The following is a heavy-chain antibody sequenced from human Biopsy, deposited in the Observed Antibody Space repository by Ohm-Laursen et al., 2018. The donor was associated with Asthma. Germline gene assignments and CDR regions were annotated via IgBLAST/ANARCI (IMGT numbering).Heavy chain of an antibody. Sequence: SGYTLIKEAIHWGRQSPGQRLGWMGWINAGNVNTKYSQKCHGRVTISRDRSASTAYMDLSRLRSEDTAVYYCARTYYDFVTGQVNDAFDKWGQGTMVTVSS. CDR3: ARTYYDFVTGQVNDAFDK. V-gene: IGHV1-3*01. CDR2: INAGNVNT. J-gene: IGHJ3*02. D-gene: IGHD3-3*01. CDR1: GYTLIKEA.